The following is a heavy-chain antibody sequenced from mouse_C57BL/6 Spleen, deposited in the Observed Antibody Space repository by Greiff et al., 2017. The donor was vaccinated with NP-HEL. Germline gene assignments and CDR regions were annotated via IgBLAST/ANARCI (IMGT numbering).Heavy chain of an antibody. J-gene: IGHJ3*01. CDR1: GFSLTSYG. CDR2: IWSGGST. Sequence: QVQLKESGPGLVQPSQSLSITCTVSGFSLTSYGVHWVRQSPGKGLEWLGVIWSGGSTDYNAAFISRLSISKDNSKSQVFFKMNSLQADDTAIYYCASSHGSSPPWFAYWGQGTLVTVSA. V-gene: IGHV2-2*01. CDR3: ASSHGSSPPWFAY. D-gene: IGHD1-1*01.